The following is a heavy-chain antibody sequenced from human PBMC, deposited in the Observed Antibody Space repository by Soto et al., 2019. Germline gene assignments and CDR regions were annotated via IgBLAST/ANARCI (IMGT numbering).Heavy chain of an antibody. CDR2: IYHSGNT. J-gene: IGHJ4*02. CDR1: GYSITNGYY. D-gene: IGHD3-3*02. CDR3: ARVKLAGRGSFHD. V-gene: IGHV4-38-2*01. Sequence: SETLSLTCAVSGYSITNGYYWGCIRQPPGKGLEWIGSIYHSGNTYYNPSLKSRVTLSIDTSKNQFSLKLRSVTAADTAMYYCARVKLAGRGSFHDWGQGTLVTAPQ.